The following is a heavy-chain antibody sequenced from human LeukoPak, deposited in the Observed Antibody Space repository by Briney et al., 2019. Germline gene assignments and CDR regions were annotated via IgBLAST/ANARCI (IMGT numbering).Heavy chain of an antibody. CDR3: ARAWTGRYCSGGSCYRLYYFDS. CDR2: VYSDGST. J-gene: IGHJ4*02. V-gene: IGHV3-53*01. Sequence: GGSLRLSCAASGFIVSNNYMTWVRQAPGKGLEWVSVVYSDGSTKYADSVKGRFTISRDNSKNTLSLQMNSLRAEDTAVYYCARAWTGRYCSGGSCYRLYYFDSWGQGTLVTVSS. D-gene: IGHD2-15*01. CDR1: GFIVSNNY.